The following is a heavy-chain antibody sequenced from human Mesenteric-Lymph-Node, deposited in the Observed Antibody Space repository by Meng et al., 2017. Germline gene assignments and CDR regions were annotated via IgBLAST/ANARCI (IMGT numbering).Heavy chain of an antibody. V-gene: IGHV3-23*01. CDR1: GFTFSSYA. J-gene: IGHJ4*02. CDR2: ISGSGGST. CDR3: AKDPNVLLWFGEFYFDY. Sequence: ETLSLTCAASGFTFSSYAMSWVRQAPGKGLEWVSAISGSGGSTYCADSVKGRFTISRDNSKNTLYLQMNSLRAEDTAVYYCAKDPNVLLWFGEFYFDYWGQGTLVTVSS. D-gene: IGHD3-10*01.